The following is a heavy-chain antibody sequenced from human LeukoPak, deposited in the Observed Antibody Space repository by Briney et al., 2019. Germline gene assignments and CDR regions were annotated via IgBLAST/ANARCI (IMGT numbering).Heavy chain of an antibody. CDR3: AREGYGGNSIFDY. CDR1: GFTFTSSA. CDR2: IVVGSGNT. V-gene: IGHV1-58*02. J-gene: IGHJ4*02. D-gene: IGHD4-23*01. Sequence: KPGTSVKVSCKASGFTFTSSAMQWVRQARGQRLEWIGWIVVGSGNTNYAQKFQERVTITRDMSTSTAYMELSSLRSEDTAVYYCAREGYGGNSIFDYWGQGTLVTVSS.